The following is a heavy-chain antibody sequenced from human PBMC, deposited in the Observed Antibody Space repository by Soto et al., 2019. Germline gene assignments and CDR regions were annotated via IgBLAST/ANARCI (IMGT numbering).Heavy chain of an antibody. D-gene: IGHD3-10*01. J-gene: IGHJ4*02. CDR1: GDSISSYY. Sequence: QVQLQESGPGLEKPSETLSLTCTVSGDSISSYYWSWMRQPPGNGLEWIGYISYSGRTNYNPSLKSLVTLSVDTSENQFYLKLRSVTAADTAVYYCARVQYGTHESLGYFDYWGQGTLVTVSS. CDR2: ISYSGRT. CDR3: ARVQYGTHESLGYFDY. V-gene: IGHV4-59*01.